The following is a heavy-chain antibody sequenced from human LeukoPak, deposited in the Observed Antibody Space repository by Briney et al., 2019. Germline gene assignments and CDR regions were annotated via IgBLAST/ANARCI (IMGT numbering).Heavy chain of an antibody. V-gene: IGHV3-21*01. D-gene: IGHD4-17*01. CDR2: ISSTSSYI. Sequence: PGGSLRLSCAASGFTFSSYSINWVRQAPGKGLEWVSSISSTSSYIDYADSVKGRFTISRDNAKNSLYLQMNSLRAEDTAVYYCAIPLSTVTPHFGYWGQGTLVTVSS. CDR3: AIPLSTVTPHFGY. J-gene: IGHJ4*02. CDR1: GFTFSSYS.